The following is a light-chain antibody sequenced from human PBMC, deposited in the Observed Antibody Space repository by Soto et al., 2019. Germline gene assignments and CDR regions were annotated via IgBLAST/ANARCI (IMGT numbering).Light chain of an antibody. Sequence: QSVLTQPPSASGTPGQRVTIACSESRSNIGSNYVYWYQQLPGTAPKLLIYRNNQRPSGVPDRFSGSKSGTSASLAISGLRSEDEADYYCAAWDDSLSGVVFGGGTKVTVL. V-gene: IGLV1-47*01. CDR3: AAWDDSLSGVV. J-gene: IGLJ2*01. CDR1: RSNIGSNY. CDR2: RNN.